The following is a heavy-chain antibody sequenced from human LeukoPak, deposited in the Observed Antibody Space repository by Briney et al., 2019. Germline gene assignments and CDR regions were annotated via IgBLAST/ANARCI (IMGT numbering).Heavy chain of an antibody. CDR1: GFTVSSNY. Sequence: PGGSLRLSCAASGFTVSSNYMSWVRQAPGKGLEWVSVIYSGGSTYYADSVKGRFTISRDNSKNTLYLQMNRLRAEDTAVYYCARVGEATTNFDYWGQGTLVTVSS. CDR2: IYSGGST. J-gene: IGHJ4*02. CDR3: ARVGEATTNFDY. D-gene: IGHD3-10*01. V-gene: IGHV3-53*01.